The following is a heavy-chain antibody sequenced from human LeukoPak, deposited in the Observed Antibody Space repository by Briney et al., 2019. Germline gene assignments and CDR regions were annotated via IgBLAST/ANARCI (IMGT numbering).Heavy chain of an antibody. CDR3: ARDGVAGRGPDAFDI. Sequence: SETLSLTCTVSGGSVSSDSYSWSWIRQPPGKGLEWIGYIYYSGSTNYNPSLKSRVTISVDTSKNQFSLKLSSVTAADTAVYYCARDGVAGRGPDAFDIWGQGTMVTVSS. J-gene: IGHJ3*02. D-gene: IGHD6-19*01. CDR1: GGSVSSDSYS. CDR2: IYYSGST. V-gene: IGHV4-61*01.